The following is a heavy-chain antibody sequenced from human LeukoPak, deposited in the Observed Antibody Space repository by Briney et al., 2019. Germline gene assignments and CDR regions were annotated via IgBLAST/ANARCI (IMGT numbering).Heavy chain of an antibody. J-gene: IGHJ5*02. CDR3: AREYGYCSSTSCYPLNWFDP. D-gene: IGHD2-2*03. CDR1: GFTFSSYE. Sequence: GGSLRLSCAASGFTFSSYEMNWVRQAPGKGLEWVSYIRSSGSTIYYADSVKGRFTISRDNAKNSLYLQMNSLRAEDTAVYYCAREYGYCSSTSCYPLNWFDPWGQGTLVTVSS. V-gene: IGHV3-48*03. CDR2: IRSSGSTI.